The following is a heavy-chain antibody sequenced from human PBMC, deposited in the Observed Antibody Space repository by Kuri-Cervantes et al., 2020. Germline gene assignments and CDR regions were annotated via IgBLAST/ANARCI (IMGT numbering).Heavy chain of an antibody. CDR1: GGSISSYY. J-gene: IGHJ6*02. D-gene: IGHD2-21*02. Sequence: SETLSLTCTVSGGSISSYYWSWIRQPPGKGLEWIGYIYYSGSTYYNPSLKSRVTISVDTSKNQFSLKLSSVTAADTAVYYCARDRGTGYCGGDCYSSYGMDVWGQGTTVTVSS. V-gene: IGHV4-30-4*01. CDR2: IYYSGST. CDR3: ARDRGTGYCGGDCYSSYGMDV.